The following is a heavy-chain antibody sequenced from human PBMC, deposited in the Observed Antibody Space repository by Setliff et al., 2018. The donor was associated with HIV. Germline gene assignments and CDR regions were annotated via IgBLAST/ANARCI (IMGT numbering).Heavy chain of an antibody. CDR3: MYGGRTATTH. CDR1: GFTSRTYV. Sequence: GGSLRLSCAVSGFTSRTYVMNWFRLAPGKGLEWISHITNTGSSTNYADSVKGRFTISRDNAKYSLYLQMNTLRVEDTAVYYCMYGGRTATTHWGQGTLVTVSS. V-gene: IGHV3-48*04. J-gene: IGHJ4*02. CDR2: ITNTGSST. D-gene: IGHD4-17*01.